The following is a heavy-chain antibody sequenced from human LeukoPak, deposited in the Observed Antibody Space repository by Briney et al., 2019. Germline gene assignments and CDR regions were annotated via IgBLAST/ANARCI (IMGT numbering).Heavy chain of an antibody. CDR1: GGSFSGYY. CDR2: INHSGST. V-gene: IGHV4-34*01. D-gene: IGHD6-13*01. CDR3: ATLVQQLVRFRWFDP. J-gene: IGHJ5*02. Sequence: SETLSLTCAVYGGSFSGYYWSWIRQPPGKGLEWIGEINHSGSTNYNPSLKSRVTISVDTSKNQFSLKLSSVTAADTAVYYCATLVQQLVRFRWFDPWGQGTLVTVSS.